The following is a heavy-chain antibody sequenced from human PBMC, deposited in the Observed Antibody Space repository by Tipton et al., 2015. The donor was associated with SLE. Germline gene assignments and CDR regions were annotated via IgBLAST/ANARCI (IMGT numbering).Heavy chain of an antibody. CDR3: ARDLDCSGSTCNSVGWFDP. V-gene: IGHV4-59*11. CDR2: VFYSGSS. J-gene: IGHJ5*02. CDR1: GVSISDHY. Sequence: TLSLTCTVSGVSISDHYWTWIRQPPGKGLEWLAYVFYSGSSNFNRAHYNPSLKSRVTMSIDTSKNQFSLKLTSVTAADTAVYYCARDLDCSGSTCNSVGWFDPWGQGTLVTVSS. D-gene: IGHD2-15*01.